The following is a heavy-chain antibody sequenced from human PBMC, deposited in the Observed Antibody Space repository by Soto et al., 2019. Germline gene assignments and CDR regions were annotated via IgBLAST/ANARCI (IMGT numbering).Heavy chain of an antibody. V-gene: IGHV3-7*04. CDR1: GFSFTTSW. J-gene: IGHJ3*02. D-gene: IGHD1-26*01. CDR3: ARDLSPFFSDPTFEGFDS. CDR2: IKRDGSKK. Sequence: EVQLVESGGGLVQPGGSLRLSCVASGFSFTTSWMTWVRQAPGKGLEWVANIKRDGSKKNYLDSVKGRFTISRDNAENSLYRQMIMLRVEETDVYYCARDLSPFFSDPTFEGFDSWGQGTVVAVSS.